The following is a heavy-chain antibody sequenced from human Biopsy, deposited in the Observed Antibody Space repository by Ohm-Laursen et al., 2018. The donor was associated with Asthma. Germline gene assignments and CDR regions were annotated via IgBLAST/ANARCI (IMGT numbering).Heavy chain of an antibody. J-gene: IGHJ4*02. CDR2: IYYSGET. V-gene: IGHV4-31*02. CDR3: ARNLPGYTYGPFED. CDR1: GAYIGTPDYH. Sequence: QTLSLTCAVSGAYIGTPDYHWSWIRQSPGKGLEWIGYIYYSGETFFNPSLKNPLFMSLDSSKNQFSLKMTSVTVADTAVYFCARNLPGYTYGPFEDWGQGTLVTVSS. D-gene: IGHD5-18*01.